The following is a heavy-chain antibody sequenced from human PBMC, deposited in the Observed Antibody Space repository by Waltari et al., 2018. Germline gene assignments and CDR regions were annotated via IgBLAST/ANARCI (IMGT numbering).Heavy chain of an antibody. Sequence: QLHLQEAGPGLVKPSETLSLTCSVSGGSIISNRHYRAWIRQPPGKGLEWTATISYTGTTYCNPSLRSRVTISVDMAKNQFSLKLTSVTPADTAVYYCATYVGASIGTAAFDVWGQGTMVTVSS. J-gene: IGHJ3*01. V-gene: IGHV4-39*01. CDR2: ISYTGTT. D-gene: IGHD3-16*01. CDR1: GGSIISNRHY. CDR3: ATYVGASIGTAAFDV.